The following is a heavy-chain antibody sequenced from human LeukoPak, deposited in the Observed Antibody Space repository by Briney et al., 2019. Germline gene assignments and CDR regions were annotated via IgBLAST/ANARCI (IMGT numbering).Heavy chain of an antibody. CDR2: INHSGST. CDR3: ARGLARDYGDYGYWSDP. Sequence: SETLSLTRAVYGVSFSGYYWSWIRQPPGKGLEWIGEINHSGSTNYNPSLKSRVTISVDTSKNQFSLKLSSVTAADTAVYYCARGLARDYGDYGYWSDPWGQGTLVTVSS. D-gene: IGHD4-17*01. V-gene: IGHV4-34*01. CDR1: GVSFSGYY. J-gene: IGHJ5*02.